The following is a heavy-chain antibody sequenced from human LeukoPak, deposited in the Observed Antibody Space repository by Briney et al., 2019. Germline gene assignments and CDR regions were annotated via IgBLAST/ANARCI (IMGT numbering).Heavy chain of an antibody. V-gene: IGHV3-74*01. J-gene: IGHJ3*02. CDR3: ARVRIQLRWEAFDI. Sequence: GGSLRLSCAASGFTFSSYWMHWVRQAPGKGLVWVSRINSDGSSTSYADSVKGRFTISRDNAKNSLYLQMNSLRAEDTAVYYCARVRIQLRWEAFDIWGQGTMVTVSS. CDR2: INSDGSST. CDR1: GFTFSSYW. D-gene: IGHD5-18*01.